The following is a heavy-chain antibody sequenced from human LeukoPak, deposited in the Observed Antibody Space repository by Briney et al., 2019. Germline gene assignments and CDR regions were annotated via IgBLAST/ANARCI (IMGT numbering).Heavy chain of an antibody. Sequence: SVKVSCKASGGAFSSYAISWVRQAPGQGLEWMGGIIPIFGTANYAQKFQGRVTITTDESTSTAYMELSSLRSEDTAVYYCAREGRGTGDAFDIWGQGTMVTVSS. D-gene: IGHD3-16*01. V-gene: IGHV1-69*05. CDR1: GGAFSSYA. CDR2: IIPIFGTA. J-gene: IGHJ3*02. CDR3: AREGRGTGDAFDI.